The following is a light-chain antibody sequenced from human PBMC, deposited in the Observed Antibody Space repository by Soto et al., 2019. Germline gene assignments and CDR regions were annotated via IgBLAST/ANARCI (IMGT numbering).Light chain of an antibody. V-gene: IGKV3-20*01. J-gene: IGKJ1*01. Sequence: GVSQSPGTLSLSTGERATLSCRASQSVSSSYLAWYQQKPGQAPRLLIYGASSRATGIPDRFSGSGSGTDFTLTISRLEPEDFAVYYCQQYGSSPWTFAQGTKVAIK. CDR3: QQYGSSPWT. CDR2: GAS. CDR1: QSVSSSY.